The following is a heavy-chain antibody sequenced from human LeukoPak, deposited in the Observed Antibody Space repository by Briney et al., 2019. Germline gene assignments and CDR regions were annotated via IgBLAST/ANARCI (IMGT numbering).Heavy chain of an antibody. D-gene: IGHD3-10*01. V-gene: IGHV4-4*02. CDR1: GFTFSSNGM. CDR2: IYPSGTT. J-gene: IGHJ4*02. Sequence: GSLRLSCAASGFTFSSNGMNWVRQPPGKGLEWIGEIYPSGTTNYNPSLKGRVTMSLDKSKNQFSLNLNSLTAADTAVYYCARDPPGSGVNVDYWGQGTLVTVSS. CDR3: ARDPPGSGVNVDY.